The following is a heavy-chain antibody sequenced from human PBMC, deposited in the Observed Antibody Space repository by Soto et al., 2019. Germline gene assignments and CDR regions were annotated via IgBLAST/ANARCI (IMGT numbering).Heavy chain of an antibody. D-gene: IGHD1-26*01. CDR1: GFTFRSHG. Sequence: QVQLVESGGGVVPPPTSLRLSCAASGFTFRSHGMHWVRQAPGKGLEWVAVIWYDGTVKYYTDSVKGRFTISRDNSKNTLYLQMNSLRAEDTAVYYCARESLYSDSSPSAFDIWGQGTRVTVSS. J-gene: IGHJ3*02. CDR3: ARESLYSDSSPSAFDI. CDR2: IWYDGTVK. V-gene: IGHV3-33*01.